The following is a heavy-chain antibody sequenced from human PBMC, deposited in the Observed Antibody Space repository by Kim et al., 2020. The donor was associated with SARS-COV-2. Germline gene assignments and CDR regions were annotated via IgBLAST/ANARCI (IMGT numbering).Heavy chain of an antibody. V-gene: IGHV1-18*01. CDR2: T. D-gene: IGHD2-8*02. J-gene: IGHJ4*02. CDR3: ARDGTGSSFDY. Sequence: TNYAQKLQGRVTMTTDTSTSTAYMELRSLRSDDTAVYYCARDGTGSSFDYWGQGTLVTVSS.